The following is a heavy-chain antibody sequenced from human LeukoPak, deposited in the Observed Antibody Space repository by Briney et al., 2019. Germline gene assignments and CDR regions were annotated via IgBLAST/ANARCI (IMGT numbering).Heavy chain of an antibody. J-gene: IGHJ4*02. V-gene: IGHV3-23*01. CDR2: ISGSGGST. CDR3: AKDEQALELPPYYFDY. CDR1: GFTFSSYA. D-gene: IGHD1-7*01. Sequence: QPGGSLRLSCAASGFTFSSYAMSWVRQAPGKGLEWVSAISGSGGSTYYADSVKGRFTISRDNSKNTLYLQMNSLRAEDTAVYYCAKDEQALELPPYYFDYWGQGTLVTVSS.